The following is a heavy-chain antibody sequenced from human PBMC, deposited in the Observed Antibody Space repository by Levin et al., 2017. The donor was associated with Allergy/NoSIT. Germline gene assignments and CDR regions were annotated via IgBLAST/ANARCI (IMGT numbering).Heavy chain of an antibody. J-gene: IGHJ4*02. V-gene: IGHV3-48*03. CDR3: VTSAWDS. CDR2: ISVSGSTM. CDR1: GFPFSGYE. D-gene: IGHD6-19*01. Sequence: QPGESLKISCAASGFPFSGYEMNWVRQTPGRGLEWLSYISVSGSTMHYADSVNGRFTISRDNTKNSLFLQMNSLRVEDTAVYYCVTSAWDSWGQGTLVTVSS.